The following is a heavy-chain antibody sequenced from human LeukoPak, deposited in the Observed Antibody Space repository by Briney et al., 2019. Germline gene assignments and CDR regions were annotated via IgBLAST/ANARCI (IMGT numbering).Heavy chain of an antibody. CDR2: FYYSGST. D-gene: IGHD5-18*01. J-gene: IGHJ4*02. CDR3: ARLRVRGYGYGPWEGPTWLDY. Sequence: SETLSLTCTVSGGSISSSSYYWGWIRQPPGKGLEWIGSFYYSGSTYYNPSLKSRVTISVDTSKTQFSLKLSSVTAADTAVYYCARLRVRGYGYGPWEGPTWLDYWGQGTLVTASS. CDR1: GGSISSSSYY. V-gene: IGHV4-39*07.